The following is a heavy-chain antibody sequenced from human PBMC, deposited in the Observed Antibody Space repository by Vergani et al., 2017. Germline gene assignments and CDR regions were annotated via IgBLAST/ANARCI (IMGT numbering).Heavy chain of an antibody. V-gene: IGHV4-38-2*01. CDR2: IYHSGST. J-gene: IGHJ4*02. D-gene: IGHD3-9*01. CDR1: GYSISSGYY. CDR3: ARRPLRYFDWLFPE. Sequence: QVQLQESGPGLVKPSETLSLTCAVSGYSISSGYYWGWIRQPPGKGLEWIGSIYHSGSTYYNPSLKSRVTISVDTSKNQFSLKLSSVTAADTAVYYCARRPLRYFDWLFPEWDQGTLVTVSS.